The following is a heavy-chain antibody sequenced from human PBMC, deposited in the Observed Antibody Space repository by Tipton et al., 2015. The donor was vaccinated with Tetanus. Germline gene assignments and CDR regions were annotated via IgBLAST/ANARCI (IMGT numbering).Heavy chain of an antibody. V-gene: IGHV4-59*08. CDR3: ARLYCSGGSCYPNWFDP. J-gene: IGHJ5*02. CDR1: GGSISSYY. Sequence: GLVKPSETLSLTCTVSGGSISSYYWSWIRQPPGRGLEWIGYIYYSGSTNYNPSLKSRVTISVDTSKNQFSLKLSSVTAADTAVYYCARLYCSGGSCYPNWFDPWGQGTLVTVSS. CDR2: IYYSGST. D-gene: IGHD2-15*01.